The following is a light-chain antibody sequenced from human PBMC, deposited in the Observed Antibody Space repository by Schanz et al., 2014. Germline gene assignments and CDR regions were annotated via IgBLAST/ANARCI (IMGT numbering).Light chain of an antibody. Sequence: DIQITQSPSALSASVGDRVTITCRASQTISIYLNWYQQKAGKAPKLLIYAASSLQSGVPSRFSGSGSGTDFTLTISSLQPEDFATYYCQQTYSTVWTFGQGTKVESK. CDR1: QTISIY. J-gene: IGKJ1*01. CDR3: QQTYSTVWT. V-gene: IGKV1-39*01. CDR2: AAS.